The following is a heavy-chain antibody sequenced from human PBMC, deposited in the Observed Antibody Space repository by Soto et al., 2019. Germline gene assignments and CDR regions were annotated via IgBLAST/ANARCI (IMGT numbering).Heavy chain of an antibody. D-gene: IGHD1-26*01. CDR1: TGSFSYFY. Sequence: PSETLSLTCSVYTGSFSYFYWSWIRQPPGKGLEWIGEINHSGRTNYNPSLKSRVTISVDTSKNQVSLRVSSVTAADTAVYYCARLPSSGSYFESWGQGTLVTVSS. J-gene: IGHJ4*02. V-gene: IGHV4-34*01. CDR3: ARLPSSGSYFES. CDR2: INHSGRT.